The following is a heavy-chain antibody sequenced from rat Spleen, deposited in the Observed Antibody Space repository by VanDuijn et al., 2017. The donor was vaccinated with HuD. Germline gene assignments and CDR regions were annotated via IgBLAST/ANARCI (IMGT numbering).Heavy chain of an antibody. V-gene: IGHV5S11*01. Sequence: EVQLVESGGGLVQPGRSLKLSCVASGFSFTDYNMAWVRQAPTKDLQWVTSISTGGGYTYYRDSVKGRFTISRDNAKNTLYLQMDSLRSEETATYYCARHRLLHLDYWGQGVMVTVSS. J-gene: IGHJ2*01. CDR2: ISTGGGYT. CDR1: GFSFTDYN. CDR3: ARHRLLHLDY. D-gene: IGHD1-1*01.